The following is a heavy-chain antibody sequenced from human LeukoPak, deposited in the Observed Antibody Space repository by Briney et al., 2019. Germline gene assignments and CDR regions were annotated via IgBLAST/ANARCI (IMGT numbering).Heavy chain of an antibody. CDR1: GGSISSGSYY. D-gene: IGHD2-2*01. J-gene: IGHJ5*02. CDR3: ARGSEDIVVVPAAIWFDP. V-gene: IGHV4-61*10. CDR2: IYYSGST. Sequence: SETLSLTCTVSGGSISSGSYYWSWIRQPAGKGLEWIGYIYYSGSTNYNPSLKSRVTISVDTSKNQFSLKLSSVTAADTAVYYCARGSEDIVVVPAAIWFDPWGQGTLVTVSS.